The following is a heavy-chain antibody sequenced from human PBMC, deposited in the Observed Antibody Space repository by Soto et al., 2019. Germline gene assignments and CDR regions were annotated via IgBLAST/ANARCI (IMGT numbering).Heavy chain of an antibody. Sequence: PGESLKISCKASGYIIKNYWIGWVRQMPGQGLEWMGIIFPDDSDTRSSPSFQGHVTISVDKSISTAYVQWSSLKASDSAIYYCFRGGVTSRTFDYWGQGTLVTVSS. CDR2: IFPDDSDT. CDR3: FRGGVTSRTFDY. D-gene: IGHD3-16*01. CDR1: GYIIKNYW. V-gene: IGHV5-51*01. J-gene: IGHJ4*02.